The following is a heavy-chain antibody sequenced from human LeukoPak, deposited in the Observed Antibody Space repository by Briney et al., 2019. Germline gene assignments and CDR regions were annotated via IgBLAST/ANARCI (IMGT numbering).Heavy chain of an antibody. CDR2: ISTTGGST. CDR1: GFTFTTYA. D-gene: IGHD4-17*01. J-gene: IGHJ3*02. V-gene: IGHV3-23*01. Sequence: GGSLRLSCAASGFTFTTYALSWVRPAPGKGVEWVSTISTTGGSTYYADSVKGRFTISRDNSKNTLYLQMNSLGAEDTALYYCAKDRHGDYGLGALDIWGQGTMVTVSS. CDR3: AKDRHGDYGLGALDI.